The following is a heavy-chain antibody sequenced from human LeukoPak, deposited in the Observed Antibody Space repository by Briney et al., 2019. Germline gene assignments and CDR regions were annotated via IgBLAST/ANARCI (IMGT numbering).Heavy chain of an antibody. CDR2: ISAYNGNT. D-gene: IGHD3-10*01. Sequence: ASVKVSCKASGYTFTSYGISWVRQAPGQGLEWMGWISAYNGNTNYAQKLQGRVTMTTDTSTSTAYMELRSLRSDDTAVYYCARSRRYYGSGSYYDYWGQGTLVTVSS. J-gene: IGHJ4*02. V-gene: IGHV1-18*01. CDR3: ARSRRYYGSGSYYDY. CDR1: GYTFTSYG.